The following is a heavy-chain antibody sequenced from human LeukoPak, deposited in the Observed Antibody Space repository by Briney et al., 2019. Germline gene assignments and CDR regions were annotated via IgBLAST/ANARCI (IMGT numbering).Heavy chain of an antibody. Sequence: PGGSLRLSCAASEFSVSSNYMSWVRQAPGKGLKWVSVIYSGGSTYYADPVKSRFTVSRHNSKNTLYLQMNSLRAEDTAVYYCARVFSSGLIFDYWGQGTLVTVSS. CDR3: ARVFSSGLIFDY. D-gene: IGHD5-18*01. CDR2: IYSGGST. J-gene: IGHJ4*02. CDR1: EFSVSSNY. V-gene: IGHV3-53*01.